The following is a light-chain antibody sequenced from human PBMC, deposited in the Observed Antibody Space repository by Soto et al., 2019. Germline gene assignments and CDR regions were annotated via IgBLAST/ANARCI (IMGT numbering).Light chain of an antibody. CDR3: QQRNIWPPVT. CDR1: QSVRSW. V-gene: IGKV3-11*01. Sequence: TQSPSTLSASVGDRVTITCRASQSVRSWLAWYQQKPGQAPRLLIYGASIRATGIPARFSGSGSGTHFTLTISSLEPEDFAVYYCQQRNIWPPVTFGQGTRLEIK. J-gene: IGKJ5*01. CDR2: GAS.